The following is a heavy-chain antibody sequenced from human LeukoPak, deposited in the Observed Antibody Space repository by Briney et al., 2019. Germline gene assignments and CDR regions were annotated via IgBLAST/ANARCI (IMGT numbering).Heavy chain of an antibody. J-gene: IGHJ4*02. D-gene: IGHD6-13*01. V-gene: IGHV4-39*07. CDR1: GGSISSSSYY. CDR2: IYHSGST. Sequence: PSETLSLTCTVSGGSISSSSYYWGWIRQPPGKGLEWIGSIYHSGSTYYNPSLKSRVTISVDTSKNQFSLKLSSVTAADTAVYYCARDLFIAAAAPGWGQGTLVTVSS. CDR3: ARDLFIAAAAPG.